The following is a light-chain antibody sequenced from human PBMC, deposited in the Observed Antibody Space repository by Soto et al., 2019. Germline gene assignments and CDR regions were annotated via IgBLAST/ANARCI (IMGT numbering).Light chain of an antibody. CDR1: SSDVGGSGL. CDR3: SAYTVSRTYV. Sequence: QSVLTQPASVSGSPAQSITISCTGSSSDVGGSGLVSWYQFHPGKAPKLLIFEGFKRPSGVSNRFSGSKSGNTASLTISGLQGEDEADYYCSAYTVSRTYVFGTGTKLTVL. CDR2: EGF. V-gene: IGLV2-14*02. J-gene: IGLJ1*01.